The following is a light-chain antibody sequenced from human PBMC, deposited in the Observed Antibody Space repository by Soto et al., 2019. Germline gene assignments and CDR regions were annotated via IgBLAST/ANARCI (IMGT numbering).Light chain of an antibody. V-gene: IGKV3-20*01. J-gene: IGKJ1*01. Sequence: EIVLTQSPGTLSVSPEERATLSCRASQTISSDYLAWYQQKPGQAPSLLMYGTSSRATGIPDRFSGSGSGTDFTLTISRLETEESAIYYCQQYVGWTFGQGTKVEIK. CDR3: QQYVGWT. CDR1: QTISSDY. CDR2: GTS.